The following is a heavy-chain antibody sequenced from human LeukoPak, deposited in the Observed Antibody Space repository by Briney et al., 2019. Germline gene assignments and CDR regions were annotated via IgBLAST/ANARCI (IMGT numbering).Heavy chain of an antibody. CDR3: ARAIGDAFDI. V-gene: IGHV3-53*01. J-gene: IGHJ3*02. Sequence: GGSLRLSCAASGFTVSSNYMTWVRQAPGKGLEWVSVIYSGGSTYYADSVKGRFTISRDNSKNTLYLQMDSLRAEDTAVYYCARAIGDAFDIWGQGTTVTVSS. D-gene: IGHD1-26*01. CDR2: IYSGGST. CDR1: GFTVSSNY.